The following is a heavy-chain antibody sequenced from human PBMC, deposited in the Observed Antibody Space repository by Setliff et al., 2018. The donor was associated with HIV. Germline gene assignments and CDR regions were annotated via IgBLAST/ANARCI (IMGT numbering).Heavy chain of an antibody. D-gene: IGHD6-6*01. J-gene: IGHJ4*02. Sequence: SETLSLTCTLSGGSVSSTTYYWGRLRQPPGKGLGWIGSVYYTGSTYYSPSLNSRVTISVDTSKNQFSLKLSSVTAADTAVYYCARGGYIAARFYYFDYWGQGILVTVSS. V-gene: IGHV4-39*07. CDR1: GGSVSSTTYY. CDR2: VYYTGST. CDR3: ARGGYIAARFYYFDY.